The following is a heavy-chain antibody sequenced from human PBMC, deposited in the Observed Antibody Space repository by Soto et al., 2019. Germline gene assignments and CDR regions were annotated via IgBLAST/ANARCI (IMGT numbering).Heavy chain of an antibody. CDR2: IYYSGST. V-gene: IGHV4-31*03. CDR1: GGXISSGGYY. J-gene: IGHJ4*02. D-gene: IGHD1-26*01. CDR3: ARHSQSSIDLDY. Sequence: PSETLSLTCTVSGGXISSGGYYWSWIRQHPGKGLEWIGYIYYSGSTYYNPSLKSRVTISVDTSKNQFSLKLSSVTAADTAVYYCARHSQSSIDLDYWGQGTLVTVS.